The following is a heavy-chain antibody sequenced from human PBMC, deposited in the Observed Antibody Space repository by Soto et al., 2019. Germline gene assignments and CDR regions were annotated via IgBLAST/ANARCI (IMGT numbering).Heavy chain of an antibody. Sequence: SETLSLTCTVSGGSISRYYWSWIRQPPGEGLEWIGYIYYSGSTNYNPSLKSRVTISVDTSKNQFSLKLRSVTAADTAIYYCARDHSSGYYLNWFDPWGQGTLVTVSS. CDR2: IYYSGST. CDR3: ARDHSSGYYLNWFDP. CDR1: GGSISRYY. J-gene: IGHJ5*02. V-gene: IGHV4-59*01. D-gene: IGHD3-22*01.